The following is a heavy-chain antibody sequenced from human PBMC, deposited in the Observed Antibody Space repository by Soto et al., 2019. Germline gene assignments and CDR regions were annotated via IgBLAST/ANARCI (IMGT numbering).Heavy chain of an antibody. J-gene: IGHJ4*02. CDR3: ARSRGRGIAVAGTRYYFDY. D-gene: IGHD6-19*01. Sequence: SETLSLTCTVSGGTIISYYWSWIRQPPGKGLEWIGYIYYSGSTNYNPSLKSRVTISVDTSKNQFSLKLSSVTAADTAVYYCARSRGRGIAVAGTRYYFDYWGQGTLVTVSS. CDR2: IYYSGST. V-gene: IGHV4-59*01. CDR1: GGTIISYY.